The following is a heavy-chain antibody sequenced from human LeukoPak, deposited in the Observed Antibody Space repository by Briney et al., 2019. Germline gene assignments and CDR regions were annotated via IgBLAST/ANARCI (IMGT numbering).Heavy chain of an antibody. CDR3: ARDRGRGSSHNDY. V-gene: IGHV3-48*03. CDR2: ISSSGNTI. D-gene: IGHD2-15*01. CDR1: GFTFSSYE. Sequence: PGGSLRLSCAASGFTFSSYEMNWVRQAPGKGLEWVSYISSSGNTIYDADSVKGRFTISRDNAKNSLYLQMNSLRAEDTAVYYCARDRGRGSSHNDYWGQGILVTVSS. J-gene: IGHJ4*02.